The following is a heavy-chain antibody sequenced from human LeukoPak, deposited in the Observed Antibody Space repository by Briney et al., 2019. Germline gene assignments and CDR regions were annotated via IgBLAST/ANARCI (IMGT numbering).Heavy chain of an antibody. Sequence: SETLSLTCTVSGDSISSYYWSWIRQPPGKGLEWIGYMHYSGSHDYNPSLKSRVSISVDTSKNQVSLKVSSVTAADTAVYYCARAPWAAAGPDSWGQGTLVTVSS. V-gene: IGHV4-59*01. D-gene: IGHD6-13*01. CDR2: MHYSGSH. J-gene: IGHJ4*02. CDR1: GDSISSYY. CDR3: ARAPWAAAGPDS.